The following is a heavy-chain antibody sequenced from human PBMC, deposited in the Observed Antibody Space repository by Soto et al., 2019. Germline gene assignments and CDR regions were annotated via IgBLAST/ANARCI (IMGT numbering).Heavy chain of an antibody. Sequence: QVQLQQWGAGLLKPSETLSLTCAVYGGSFSGYYWSWIRQPPGKGLEWIGEINHSGSTNYNPSLKSRVTISVDTSKNHFSLKLSSVTAADTAVYYCARGRIVVVVAATIKGGWFDPWGQGTLVTVSS. CDR3: ARGRIVVVVAATIKGGWFDP. J-gene: IGHJ5*02. V-gene: IGHV4-34*01. CDR2: INHSGST. CDR1: GGSFSGYY. D-gene: IGHD2-15*01.